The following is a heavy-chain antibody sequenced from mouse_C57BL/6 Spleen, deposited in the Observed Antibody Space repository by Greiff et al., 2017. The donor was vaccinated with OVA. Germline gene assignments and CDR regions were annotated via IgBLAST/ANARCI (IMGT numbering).Heavy chain of an antibody. V-gene: IGHV1-52*01. CDR2: IDPSDSET. J-gene: IGHJ3*01. CDR1: GYTFTSYW. Sequence: QVQLQQPGAELVRPGSSVKLSCKASGYTFTSYWMHWVKQRPIQGLEWIGNIDPSDSETHYNQKFKDKATLTVDKSSSTAYMQLSSLTSEDSAVYYCERGGYDYDQGFAYWGQGTLVTVSA. CDR3: ERGGYDYDQGFAY. D-gene: IGHD2-4*01.